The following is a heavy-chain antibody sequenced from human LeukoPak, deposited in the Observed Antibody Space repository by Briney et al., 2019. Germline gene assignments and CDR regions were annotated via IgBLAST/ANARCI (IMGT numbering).Heavy chain of an antibody. CDR3: ARESGDLDYYDSSGYPDC. Sequence: XVKVSCKASGGTFSSYAISWVRQAPGQGLEWMGRIIPIFGTANYAQKFQGRVTITTDESTSTAYMELSSLRSEDTAVYYCARESGDLDYYDSSGYPDCWGQGTLVTVSS. J-gene: IGHJ4*02. CDR2: IIPIFGTA. D-gene: IGHD3-22*01. V-gene: IGHV1-69*05. CDR1: GGTFSSYA.